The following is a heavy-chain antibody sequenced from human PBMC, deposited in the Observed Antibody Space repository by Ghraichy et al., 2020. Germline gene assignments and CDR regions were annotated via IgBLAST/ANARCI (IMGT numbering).Heavy chain of an antibody. CDR2: ISSSSSYI. J-gene: IGHJ4*02. D-gene: IGHD2-2*01. Sequence: GGSLRLSCAASGFTFSRYSMNWVRQAPGKGLEWVSSISSSSSYIYYADSVKGRFTISRDNAKNSLYLQMNSLRAEDTAVYYCARDGCSSTSCYGVFWGQGTLVTVSS. V-gene: IGHV3-21*01. CDR1: GFTFSRYS. CDR3: ARDGCSSTSCYGVF.